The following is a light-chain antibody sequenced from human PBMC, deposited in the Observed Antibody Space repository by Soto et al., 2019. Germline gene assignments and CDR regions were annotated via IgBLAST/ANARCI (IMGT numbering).Light chain of an antibody. CDR2: GAS. J-gene: IGKJ2*01. V-gene: IGKV3-15*01. CDR3: QQYNNWPYT. CDR1: QSVSSI. Sequence: EIVMTQSPATLSVSPGERAALSCRASQSVSSIFAWYQQKPGQAPRLLIYGASTRATGIPARFSGSGSGTEFTLTISSLQSEDFAVYYCQQYNNWPYTFGQGNKLEIK.